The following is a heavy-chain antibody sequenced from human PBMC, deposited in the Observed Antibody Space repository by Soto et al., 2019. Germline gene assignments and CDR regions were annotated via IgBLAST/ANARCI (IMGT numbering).Heavy chain of an antibody. J-gene: IGHJ4*02. CDR1: GGSLSSGGYY. V-gene: IGHV4-31*03. CDR3: ARDTQRGYSGYFES. D-gene: IGHD5-12*01. CDR2: IYYSGST. Sequence: QVQLQESGPGLVKPSQTLSLSCTVSGGSLSSGGYYWSWIRQHPGKGLEWIGFIYYSGSTSYNPCLKSRVTISVDTSQNQFPLKLSSVTAADTAVYYCARDTQRGYSGYFESWGQGTLVTVSS.